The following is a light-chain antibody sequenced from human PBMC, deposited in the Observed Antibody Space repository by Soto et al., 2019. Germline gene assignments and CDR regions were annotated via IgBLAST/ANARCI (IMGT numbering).Light chain of an antibody. CDR3: QQHGTSPYT. J-gene: IGKJ2*01. V-gene: IGKV3-20*01. CDR1: QRVSSSY. CDR2: GAS. Sequence: EIVLTQSPGTLALSPGERATLSCRASQRVSSSYLAWYQQKPGQAPRLLIFGASSRATGVPDRFSGSGSGTDFPRTISRLDPADFPVYYCQQHGTSPYTFGQGTKLEIK.